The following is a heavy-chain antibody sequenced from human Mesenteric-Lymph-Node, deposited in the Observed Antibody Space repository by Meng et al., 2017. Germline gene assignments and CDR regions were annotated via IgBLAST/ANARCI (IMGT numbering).Heavy chain of an antibody. V-gene: IGHV1-3*01. CDR2: INAGNGNT. Sequence: ASVKVSCKASGYTFTSYAMHWVRQAPGQRLEWMGWINAGNGNTKYSQKFQGRVTITRDTSASTAYMELSSLRSEDTAVYYCARVLGSMVRGVIRKDAFDIWGQGTMVTVSS. J-gene: IGHJ3*02. CDR3: ARVLGSMVRGVIRKDAFDI. CDR1: GYTFTSYA. D-gene: IGHD3-10*01.